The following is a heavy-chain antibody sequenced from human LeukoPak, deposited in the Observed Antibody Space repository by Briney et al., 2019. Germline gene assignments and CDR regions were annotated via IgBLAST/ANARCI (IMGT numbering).Heavy chain of an antibody. D-gene: IGHD3-22*01. CDR3: ARGPAITYYYDSSGYYIDY. V-gene: IGHV4-34*01. CDR1: GGSFSGYY. J-gene: IGHJ4*02. Sequence: SETLSLTCAIYGGSFSGYYWSWIRQPPGKGLEWIGEINHSGSTNYNPSLKSRVTISVDTSKNQFSLKLSSVTAADTAVYYCARGPAITYYYDSSGYYIDYWGQGTLVTVSS. CDR2: INHSGST.